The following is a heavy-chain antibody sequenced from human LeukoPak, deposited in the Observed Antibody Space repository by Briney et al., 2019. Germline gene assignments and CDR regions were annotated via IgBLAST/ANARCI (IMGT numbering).Heavy chain of an antibody. J-gene: IGHJ4*02. CDR3: ARDHGVAARPDL. CDR1: GGSISSSNYY. CDR2: IYYTGST. Sequence: SETLSLTCTVSGGSISSSNYYWGWIRQPPGKGLEWIGTIYYTGSTYYNPSLKSRVTMSVDTSQNQFSLKLTSVSAADTAVYYCARDHGVAARPDLWGQGTLVTVSS. D-gene: IGHD6-6*01. V-gene: IGHV4-39*07.